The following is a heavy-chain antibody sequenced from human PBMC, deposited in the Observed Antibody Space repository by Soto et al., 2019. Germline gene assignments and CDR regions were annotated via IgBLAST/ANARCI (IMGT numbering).Heavy chain of an antibody. V-gene: IGHV3-21*03. CDR3: AREKTAWPLAYGLEV. CDR2: ISTRSDV. CDR1: ESSLSTYS. J-gene: IGHJ6*02. D-gene: IGHD2-21*02. Sequence: GGSLRLSCTASESSLSTYSMNWVRQAPGKGLEWVSSISTRSDVYYADSVKGRFTIARDNAKNSLSLQMNSLSAEDTGVYYCAREKTAWPLAYGLEVWGQGTTVTVSS.